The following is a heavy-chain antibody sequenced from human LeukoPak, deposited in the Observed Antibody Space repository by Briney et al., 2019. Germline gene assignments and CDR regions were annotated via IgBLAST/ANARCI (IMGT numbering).Heavy chain of an antibody. V-gene: IGHV1-69*05. CDR3: ARDGRAVSWYNWNYDLENWFDP. CDR1: GGTFISYA. CDR2: IIPIFGTA. Sequence: SVKVSCKASGGTFISYAISWVRQAPGQGLEWMGRIIPIFGTANYAQKFQGRVTITTDESTSTAYMELSSLRSGDTAVYYCARDGRAVSWYNWNYDLENWFDPWGQGTLVTVSS. D-gene: IGHD1-7*01. J-gene: IGHJ5*02.